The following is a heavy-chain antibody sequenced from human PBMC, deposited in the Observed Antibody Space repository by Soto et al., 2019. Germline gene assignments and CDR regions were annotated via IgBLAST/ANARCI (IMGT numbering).Heavy chain of an antibody. CDR3: ARMEQQLGLDYFDY. V-gene: IGHV3-53*02. CDR1: GFTVSSNY. J-gene: IGHJ4*02. CDR2: IYSGGST. D-gene: IGHD6-13*01. Sequence: EVQLVETGGGLIQPGGSLRLSCAASGFTVSSNYMSWVHQAPGKGLEWVSVIYSGGSTYYADSVKGRFTISRDNSKNTLYLQMNSLRAEDTAVYYCARMEQQLGLDYFDYWGQGTLVTVSS.